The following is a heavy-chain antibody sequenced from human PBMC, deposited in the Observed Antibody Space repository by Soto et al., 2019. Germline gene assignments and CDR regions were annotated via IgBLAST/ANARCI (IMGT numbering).Heavy chain of an antibody. D-gene: IGHD2-15*01. J-gene: IGHJ5*02. V-gene: IGHV3-64*01. CDR1: GFTFSSYA. Sequence: GGSLRLSCAASGFTFSSYAMHWVRQAPGKGLEYVSAISSNGGSTYYANSVKGRFTISRDNSKNTLYLQMGSLRAEDMALYYCARDSPLHYCSGGSCPFDPWGQGTLVTVSS. CDR2: ISSNGGST. CDR3: ARDSPLHYCSGGSCPFDP.